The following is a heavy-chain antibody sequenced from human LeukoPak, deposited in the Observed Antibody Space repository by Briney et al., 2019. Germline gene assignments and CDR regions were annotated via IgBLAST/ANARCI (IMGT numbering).Heavy chain of an antibody. CDR2: IYSGGST. CDR3: ARIPDSSGSLSAFDF. J-gene: IGHJ4*02. Sequence: GGSLRLSCAASGFTFSSHYMSWVRQAPGKGLEWVSVIYSGGSTYYADSVKGRFTISRDNSKNTLYLQMNSLRAEDTAVYYCARIPDSSGSLSAFDFWGQGALVTVSS. V-gene: IGHV3-53*01. D-gene: IGHD3-22*01. CDR1: GFTFSSHY.